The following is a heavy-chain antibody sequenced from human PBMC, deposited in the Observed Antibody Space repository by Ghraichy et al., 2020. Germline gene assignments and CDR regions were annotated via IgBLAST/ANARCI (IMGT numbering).Heavy chain of an antibody. J-gene: IGHJ3*01. Sequence: GGSLRLSCAASGFTFSSSAMHWVRQAPGKGLEWLAVISYDGTNKYYADSVKGRFTISRDNSKNTLYLQMNSLRVEDTALYYCAEGGRYSGYDSLAVSRWGQGTMVIVSS. V-gene: IGHV3-30*04. CDR3: AEGGRYSGYDSLAVSR. D-gene: IGHD5-12*01. CDR2: ISYDGTNK. CDR1: GFTFSSSA.